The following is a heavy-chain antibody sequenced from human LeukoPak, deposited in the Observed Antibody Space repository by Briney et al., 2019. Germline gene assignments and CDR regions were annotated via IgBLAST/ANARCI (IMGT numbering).Heavy chain of an antibody. J-gene: IGHJ4*02. D-gene: IGHD3-10*01. V-gene: IGHV4-30-2*01. Sequence: SETLSLTCAVSGGSISSGGYSWSWIRQPPGKGLEWIGYIYHSGSTYYNPSLKSRVTISVDRSKNQFSLKLSSVTAADRAVYYCAGMVRGVISMAFDYWGQGTLVTVSS. CDR3: AGMVRGVISMAFDY. CDR1: GGSISSGGYS. CDR2: IYHSGST.